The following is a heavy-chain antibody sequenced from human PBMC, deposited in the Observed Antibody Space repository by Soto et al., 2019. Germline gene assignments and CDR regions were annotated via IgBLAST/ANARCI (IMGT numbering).Heavy chain of an antibody. CDR2: VNPSGGHT. CDR1: GDTFTDYC. Sequence: QVQLMQSGAEVKKPGASVKVSCKASGDTFTDYCIHWVRQAPGQGLEWMGTVNPSGGHTTYAQHFLGRVTMTTDTSTSTLYMELTSLTSDDTAIYYCARGGHVVVVTAALDYWGQGTLVTVSS. CDR3: ARGGHVVVVTAALDY. J-gene: IGHJ4*02. V-gene: IGHV1-46*01. D-gene: IGHD2-21*02.